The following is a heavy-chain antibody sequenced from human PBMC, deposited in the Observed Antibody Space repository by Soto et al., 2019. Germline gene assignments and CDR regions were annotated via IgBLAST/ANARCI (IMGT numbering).Heavy chain of an antibody. CDR1: GFTFSSYG. CDR2: IWYDGSNK. Sequence: GGSLRLSCAASGFTFSSYGMHWVRQAQGKGLEWVAVIWYDGSNKYYADSVKGRFTISRDNAKNSLYLQMNSLRAEDTAVYYCARGGDILTGYYTLDYWGQGTLVTVSS. D-gene: IGHD3-9*01. CDR3: ARGGDILTGYYTLDY. J-gene: IGHJ4*02. V-gene: IGHV3-33*01.